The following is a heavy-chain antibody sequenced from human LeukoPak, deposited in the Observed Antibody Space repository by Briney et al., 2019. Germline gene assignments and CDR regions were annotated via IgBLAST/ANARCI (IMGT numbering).Heavy chain of an antibody. CDR3: AREGVDTAMASDY. CDR1: GFTFSSYS. Sequence: PGGSLRLPCAASGFTFSSYSMNWVRQAPGKGLEWVSYISSSSSTIYYADSVKGRFTISRDNAKNSLYLQMNSLRAEDTVVYYCAREGVDTAMASDYWGQGTLVTVSS. J-gene: IGHJ4*02. CDR2: ISSSSSTI. V-gene: IGHV3-48*04. D-gene: IGHD5-18*01.